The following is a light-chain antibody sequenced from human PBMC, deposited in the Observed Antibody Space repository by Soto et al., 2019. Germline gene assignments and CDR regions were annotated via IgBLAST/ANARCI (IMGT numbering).Light chain of an antibody. CDR3: QPYNNWPPWT. J-gene: IGKJ1*01. Sequence: EIVMTQSPATLSVSPGERATLSCRASQGVSSDLAWYQQKPGQAPRLLIYGASTRATGVPARFSGSGSGTEFTLTISNLQSEDFAVYYCQPYNNWPPWTFGQGTKVEIK. CDR1: QGVSSD. V-gene: IGKV3-15*01. CDR2: GAS.